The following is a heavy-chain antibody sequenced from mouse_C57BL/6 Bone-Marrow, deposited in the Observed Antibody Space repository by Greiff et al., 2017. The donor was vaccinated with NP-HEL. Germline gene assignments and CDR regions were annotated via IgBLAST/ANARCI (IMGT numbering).Heavy chain of an antibody. Sequence: QVHVKQSGPGLVQPSQSLSITCTVSGFSLTSYGVHWVRQSPGKGLEWLGVIWSGGSTDYNAAFISRLSISKDNSKSQVFFKMNSLQADDTAIYYCARSLPYYGSTFYAMDYWGQGTSVTVSS. J-gene: IGHJ4*01. V-gene: IGHV2-2*01. CDR1: GFSLTSYG. CDR2: IWSGGST. CDR3: ARSLPYYGSTFYAMDY. D-gene: IGHD1-1*01.